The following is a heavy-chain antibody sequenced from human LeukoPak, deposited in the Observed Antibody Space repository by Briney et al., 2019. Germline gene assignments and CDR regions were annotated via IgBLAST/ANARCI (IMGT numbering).Heavy chain of an antibody. J-gene: IGHJ6*02. V-gene: IGHV4-34*01. CDR2: INHSGST. D-gene: IGHD3-3*01. CDR3: ARARPYYDFWSGQRHYYYGMDV. CDR1: GVSFSGYY. Sequence: SETLSLTCAVYGVSFSGYYWSWIRQPPGKGLEWIGEINHSGSTNYNPSLKSRVTISVDTSKNQFSLKLSSVTAADTAVYYCARARPYYDFWSGQRHYYYGMDVWGQGTTVTVSS.